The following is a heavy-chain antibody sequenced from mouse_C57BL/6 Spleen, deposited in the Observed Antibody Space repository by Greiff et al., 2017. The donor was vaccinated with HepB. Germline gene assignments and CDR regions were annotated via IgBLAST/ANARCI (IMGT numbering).Heavy chain of an antibody. CDR2: ISDGGSYT. Sequence: EVKLVESGGGLVKPGGSLKLSCAASGFTFSSYAMSWVRQTPEKRLEWVATISDGGSYTYYPDNVKGRFTISRDNAKNNLYLQMSHLKSEDTAMYYCARDWGYGSSPYYYAMDYWGQGTSVTVSS. V-gene: IGHV5-4*01. J-gene: IGHJ4*01. CDR1: GFTFSSYA. CDR3: ARDWGYGSSPYYYAMDY. D-gene: IGHD1-1*01.